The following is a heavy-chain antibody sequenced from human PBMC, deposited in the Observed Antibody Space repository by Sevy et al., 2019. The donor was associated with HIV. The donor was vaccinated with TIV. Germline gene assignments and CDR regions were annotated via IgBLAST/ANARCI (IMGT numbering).Heavy chain of an antibody. Sequence: SETLSLTCTVSGGSINNYYWNWMRQPPGKGLEWIGYIYYTGSTNYNPSLNSRVTISVDTSKNRFSLKLTSVTAADTAVYYCATGRSLSSGPNTPSTPFDYWGHGALVTVSS. V-gene: IGHV4-59*01. D-gene: IGHD2-15*01. CDR3: ATGRSLSSGPNTPSTPFDY. CDR2: IYYTGST. J-gene: IGHJ4*01. CDR1: GGSINNYY.